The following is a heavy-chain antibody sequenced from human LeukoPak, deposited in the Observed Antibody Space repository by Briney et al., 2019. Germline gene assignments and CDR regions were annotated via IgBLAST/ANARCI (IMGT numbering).Heavy chain of an antibody. J-gene: IGHJ5*02. CDR2: IYPGDSDT. CDR1: GYSFTNYW. V-gene: IGHV5-51*01. D-gene: IGHD6-19*01. Sequence: GESLKISCKGSGYSFTNYWIGWVRQMPGKGLEWMGIIYPGDSDTRYSPSFEGQVTILADKSISTAYLQWSSLKASDTAIYYCARHSWDGLVGPVAGTMGWFDPWGQGTLVTVSS. CDR3: ARHSWDGLVGPVAGTMGWFDP.